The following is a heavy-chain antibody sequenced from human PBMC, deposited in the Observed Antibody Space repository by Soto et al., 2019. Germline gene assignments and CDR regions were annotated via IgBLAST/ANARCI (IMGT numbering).Heavy chain of an antibody. Sequence: SETLSLTCTVSGGSISSGGYYWSWIRQHPGKGLEWIGYIYYSGSTYYNPSLKSRVTTSVDTSKNQFSLKLSSVTAADTAVYYCARDVRWFGELLSYYYYGMDVWGQGTTVTVSS. J-gene: IGHJ6*02. D-gene: IGHD3-10*01. V-gene: IGHV4-31*03. CDR3: ARDVRWFGELLSYYYYGMDV. CDR2: IYYSGST. CDR1: GGSISSGGYY.